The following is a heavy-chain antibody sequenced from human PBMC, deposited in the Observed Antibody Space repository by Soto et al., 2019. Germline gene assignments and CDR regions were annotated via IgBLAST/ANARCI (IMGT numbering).Heavy chain of an antibody. CDR1: GFTFSSYA. V-gene: IGHV3-23*01. CDR3: AKDNGGFYYGMDV. D-gene: IGHD2-8*01. J-gene: IGHJ6*02. CDR2: ISGSGGST. Sequence: ESLRLSCAASGFTFSSYAMSWVRQAPGKGLEWVSAISGSGGSTYYADSVKGRFTISRDNAKITLYLQMNSLRAEDTAVYYCAKDNGGFYYGMDVCGQGTMVTVSS.